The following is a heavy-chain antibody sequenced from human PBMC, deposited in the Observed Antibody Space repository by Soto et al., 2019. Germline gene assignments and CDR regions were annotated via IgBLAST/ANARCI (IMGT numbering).Heavy chain of an antibody. CDR1: GFTFSSYA. CDR2: ISGSGGST. D-gene: IGHD2-2*01. Sequence: EVQLLESGGGLVQPGGSLRLSCAASGFTFSSYAMSWVRQAPGKGLEWASAISGSGGSTYYADSVKGRFTISRDNSKNTLYLQMNSLRAEDTAVYYCAKARYCSSTSCYPPGWFAPWGQGTLVTVSS. J-gene: IGHJ5*02. V-gene: IGHV3-23*01. CDR3: AKARYCSSTSCYPPGWFAP.